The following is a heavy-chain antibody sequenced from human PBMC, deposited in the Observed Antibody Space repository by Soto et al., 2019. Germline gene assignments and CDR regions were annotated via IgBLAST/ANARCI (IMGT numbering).Heavy chain of an antibody. Sequence: SETLSLTCDVYVGSFSDYIWTWIRQTPGKGLQWIGQIYHSGSTNYNPSLKSRVTISLDKSKNQFSLKLSSVTAADTAIYYCAKHNSGGWFDPWGQGTLVTVSS. V-gene: IGHV4-34*01. J-gene: IGHJ5*02. D-gene: IGHD6-19*01. CDR2: IYHSGST. CDR3: AKHNSGGWFDP. CDR1: VGSFSDYI.